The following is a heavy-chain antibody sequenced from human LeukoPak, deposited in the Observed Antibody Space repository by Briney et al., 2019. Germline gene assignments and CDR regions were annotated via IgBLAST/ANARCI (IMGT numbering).Heavy chain of an antibody. CDR3: ARDLGYYRADH. J-gene: IGHJ4*02. CDR1: GFTFSSYA. CDR2: VSGSGSST. Sequence: GGSLRLSCAASGFTFSSYAMSWVRQAPGKGLEWVSGVSGSGSSTYYADSVKGRFTISRDNSKDTLYLQMNSLRAEDTAVYFCARDLGYYRADHWGQGTLVTVSS. V-gene: IGHV3-23*01. D-gene: IGHD1-26*01.